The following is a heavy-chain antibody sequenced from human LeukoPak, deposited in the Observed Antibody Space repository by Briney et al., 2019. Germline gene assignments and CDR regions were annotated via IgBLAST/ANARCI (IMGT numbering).Heavy chain of an antibody. D-gene: IGHD1-26*01. CDR2: INPSGTTT. CDR3: ARDHSRIEGGTSFWWFDP. V-gene: IGHV1-46*01. Sequence: ASVKVSCKASGYVYTSHWMHWVRQASGQGLEWMGVINPSGTTTVYAQKFQGRVTMTRDTSTSTDYLELRSLRSEDTATYYCARDHSRIEGGTSFWWFDPWGQGTLVIVSS. J-gene: IGHJ5*02. CDR1: GYVYTSHW.